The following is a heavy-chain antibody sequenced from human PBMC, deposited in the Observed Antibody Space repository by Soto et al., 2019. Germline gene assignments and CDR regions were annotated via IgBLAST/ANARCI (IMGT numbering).Heavy chain of an antibody. Sequence: QVQLQESGPGLVKPSQTLSLTCTVSGGSISSGGYYWSWIRQHPGKGLEWIGYIYYSGSTYYNPSLKSRVTISVDTSKNQFSLKLSSVTAADTSVYYCARGPFRYNLNYARPYSFDYWGQGTLVTVSS. V-gene: IGHV4-31*03. CDR2: IYYSGST. D-gene: IGHD1-7*01. CDR3: ARGPFRYNLNYARPYSFDY. CDR1: GGSISSGGYY. J-gene: IGHJ4*02.